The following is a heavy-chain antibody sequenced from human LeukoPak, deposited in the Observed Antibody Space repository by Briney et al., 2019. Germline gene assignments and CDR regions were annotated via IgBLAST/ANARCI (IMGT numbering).Heavy chain of an antibody. D-gene: IGHD3-22*01. Sequence: GASVKVSCKASGYTFTGYYMHWVRQAPGQGLEWMGWINPNSGGTNYAQKFQGRVTMTRDTSISTAYMELSRLRSDDTAVYYCASSGRGGGGYSHDAFGIWGQGTMVTVSS. CDR1: GYTFTGYY. CDR3: ASSGRGGGGYSHDAFGI. V-gene: IGHV1-2*02. CDR2: INPNSGGT. J-gene: IGHJ3*02.